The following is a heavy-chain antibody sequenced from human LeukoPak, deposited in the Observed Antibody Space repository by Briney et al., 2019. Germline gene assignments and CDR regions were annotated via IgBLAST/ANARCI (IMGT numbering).Heavy chain of an antibody. CDR3: AKSPGPYDFWSGYYGY. CDR1: GFTFSSYA. V-gene: IGHV3-23*01. Sequence: GGSLRLSCAASGFTFSSYAMSWVRQAPGKGLEWVSAISGSGGSTYYADSVKGRFTISRDNSKNTPYLQMNSLRAEDTAVYYCAKSPGPYDFWSGYYGYWGQGTLVTVSS. J-gene: IGHJ4*02. D-gene: IGHD3-3*01. CDR2: ISGSGGST.